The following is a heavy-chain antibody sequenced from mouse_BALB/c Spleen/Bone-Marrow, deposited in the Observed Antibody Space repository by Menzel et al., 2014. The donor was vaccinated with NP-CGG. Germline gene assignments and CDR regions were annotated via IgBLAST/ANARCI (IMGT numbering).Heavy chain of an antibody. Sequence: EVKLVESGGGLVKLGGSLKLSCAASGFTFSSYYMSWVRQTPEKRLELVAAINSNGGSTYYPDTVKGRFTISRDNAKNTLYLQMSSLKSEDTALYYCARLGNDDAMVYWGQGTSVTVSS. V-gene: IGHV5-6-2*01. D-gene: IGHD2-12*01. CDR2: INSNGGST. CDR3: ARLGNDDAMVY. CDR1: GFTFSSYY. J-gene: IGHJ4*01.